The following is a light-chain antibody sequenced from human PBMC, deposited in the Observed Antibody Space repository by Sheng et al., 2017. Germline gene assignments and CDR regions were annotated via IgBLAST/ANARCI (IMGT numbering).Light chain of an antibody. CDR1: QDISSF. CDR2: DAS. J-gene: IGKJ3*01. CDR3: QQYYSYPMS. Sequence: IQLTQSPSSLSASIGDRVTITCRASQDISSFLAWYQQKPGKAPKLLIYDASTLQSAVPSRFSGSGSGTDFTLTITSLQPEDFATYYCQQYYSYPMSFGPGTKVDIK. V-gene: IGKV1-9*01.